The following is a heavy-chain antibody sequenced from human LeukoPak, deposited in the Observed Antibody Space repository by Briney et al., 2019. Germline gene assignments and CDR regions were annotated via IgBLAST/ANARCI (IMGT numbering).Heavy chain of an antibody. J-gene: IGHJ4*02. D-gene: IGHD6-13*01. Sequence: PGGSLRLSCAAPGFTFSSYGMHWVRQAPGKGLEWVAFIRYDGSNKYYADSVKGRFTISRDNSKNTLYLQMNSLRAEDTAVYYCARGAEGIAATDSNFDYWGQGTLVTVSS. CDR2: IRYDGSNK. CDR1: GFTFSSYG. CDR3: ARGAEGIAATDSNFDY. V-gene: IGHV3-30*02.